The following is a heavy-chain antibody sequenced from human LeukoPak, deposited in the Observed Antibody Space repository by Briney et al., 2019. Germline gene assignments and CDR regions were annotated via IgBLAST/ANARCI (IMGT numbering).Heavy chain of an antibody. D-gene: IGHD1-14*01. J-gene: IGHJ6*03. Sequence: GASVKVSCTASGFTFTAYYMHWVRQAPGQGLEWMGWMNPNSDGTNYAQKFQGRVTMTRDTSISTAYMELSRLRSDDTAVYYCARFRVYYYYMDVWGKGTTVTVSS. V-gene: IGHV1-2*02. CDR1: GFTFTAYY. CDR2: MNPNSDGT. CDR3: ARFRVYYYYMDV.